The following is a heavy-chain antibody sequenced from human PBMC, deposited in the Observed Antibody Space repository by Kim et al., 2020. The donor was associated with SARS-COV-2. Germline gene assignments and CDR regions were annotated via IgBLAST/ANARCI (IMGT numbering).Heavy chain of an antibody. D-gene: IGHD3-9*01. CDR3: ATDNFDWLCRFCPDDRHWYFDL. Sequence: ASVKVSCKVSGYTLTELSMHWVRQAPGKGLEWMGGFDPEDGETIYAQKFQGRVTMTEDTSTDTAYMELSSLRSEDTAVYYCATDNFDWLCRFCPDDRHWYFDLWGRGTLVTVSS. CDR1: GYTLTELS. CDR2: FDPEDGET. V-gene: IGHV1-24*01. J-gene: IGHJ2*01.